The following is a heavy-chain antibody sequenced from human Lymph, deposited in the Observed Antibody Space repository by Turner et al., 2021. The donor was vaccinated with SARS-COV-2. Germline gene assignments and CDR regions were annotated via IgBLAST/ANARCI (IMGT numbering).Heavy chain of an antibody. J-gene: IGHJ4*02. CDR1: GFTFTSYS. CDR3: ARDSGYEHYYFDY. D-gene: IGHD5-12*01. V-gene: IGHV3-30-3*01. Sequence: QVPLVESGVCVFQPGSFLRLSFSASGFTFTSYSMHWVRQAPGKGLEWVAVISYDGSNKYYADYVKGRFTISRDNSKNTLYLQMNSLRAEDTAVYYCARDSGYEHYYFDYWGQGTLVTVSS. CDR2: ISYDGSNK.